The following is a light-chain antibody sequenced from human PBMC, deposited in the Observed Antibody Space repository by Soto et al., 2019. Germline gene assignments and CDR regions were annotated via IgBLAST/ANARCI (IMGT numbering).Light chain of an antibody. CDR1: QSISSY. J-gene: IGKJ4*01. CDR2: AAS. V-gene: IGKV1-39*01. Sequence: DIQRTQTPSSLSASVGDRVTITCRASQSISSYLNWYQQKPGKAPKLLIYAASSLQSGVPSRFSGSGSGTDFTLTISSLQPEDFATYYCQQSYSTPRTFGGGTKVDIK. CDR3: QQSYSTPRT.